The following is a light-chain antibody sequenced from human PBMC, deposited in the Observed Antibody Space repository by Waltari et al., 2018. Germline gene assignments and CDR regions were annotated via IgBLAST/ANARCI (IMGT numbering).Light chain of an antibody. Sequence: EIVLTQSPGTLSLSPGDRATLSCRASQSIANKYVTWYRQRPGPPPSLLIFGASTRASGVPDRFNGSGFGTEFTLTISRLEPEDFAVYYCQQYGTSVTFGGGTKLEIK. CDR3: QQYGTSVT. V-gene: IGKV3-20*01. CDR1: QSIANKY. CDR2: GAS. J-gene: IGKJ4*01.